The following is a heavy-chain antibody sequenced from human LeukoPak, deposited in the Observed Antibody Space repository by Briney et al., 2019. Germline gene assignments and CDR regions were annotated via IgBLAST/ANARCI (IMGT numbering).Heavy chain of an antibody. J-gene: IGHJ4*02. D-gene: IGHD5-18*01. V-gene: IGHV1-8*03. Sequence: ASVKVSCKASGYTFTSYDINWVRQATGQGLEWMGWMNPNSGNTGYAQKFQGRVTITRNTSISTAYMELSSLRSEDTAVYYCARDLRPDTAMVKDYWGQGTLVTVSS. CDR2: MNPNSGNT. CDR1: GYTFTSYD. CDR3: ARDLRPDTAMVKDY.